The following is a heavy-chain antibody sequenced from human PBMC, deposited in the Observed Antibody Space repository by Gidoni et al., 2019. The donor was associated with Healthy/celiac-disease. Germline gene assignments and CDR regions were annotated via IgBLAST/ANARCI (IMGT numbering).Heavy chain of an antibody. CDR3: ARDLSAVPGYSSSWYSVVGWFDP. CDR1: GGSISSYY. Sequence: QVQLQESGPGLVKPSETLSLTCTVSGGSISSYYWSWIRQPPGKGLEWIGYIYYSGSTNYNPSLKSRVTISVDTSKNQFSLKLSSVTAADTAVYYCARDLSAVPGYSSSWYSVVGWFDPWGQGTLVTVSS. J-gene: IGHJ5*02. V-gene: IGHV4-59*01. D-gene: IGHD6-13*01. CDR2: IYYSGST.